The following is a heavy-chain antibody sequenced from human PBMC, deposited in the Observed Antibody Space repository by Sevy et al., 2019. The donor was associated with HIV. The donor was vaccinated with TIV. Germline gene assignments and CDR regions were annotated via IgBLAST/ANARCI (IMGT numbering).Heavy chain of an antibody. J-gene: IGHJ4*02. Sequence: GGSLRLSCAASGFTFSSYWMHWVRQAPGKGLVWVSRIFSDGSSTSYADSVKGRFTISRDNAKNTRYLQMNSLRAEDTAVYYCARGRVGEDYYDSSGCIDYRGQGTLVTVSS. V-gene: IGHV3-74*01. CDR2: IFSDGSST. CDR1: GFTFSSYW. CDR3: ARGRVGEDYYDSSGCIDY. D-gene: IGHD3-22*01.